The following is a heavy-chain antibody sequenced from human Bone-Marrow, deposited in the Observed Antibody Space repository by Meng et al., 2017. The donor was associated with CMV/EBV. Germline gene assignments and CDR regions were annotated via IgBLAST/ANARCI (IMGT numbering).Heavy chain of an antibody. V-gene: IGHV3-21*01. D-gene: IGHD1-26*01. CDR2: ISGSSRYI. CDR3: ARDPSGRYYEFDY. Sequence: SCAASGFTFSSYVMNWVRQAPGKGLEWVSSISGSSRYIYYADSVKGRFTMSRDNAKRSLYLQMNSLRVEDTAVYYCARDPSGRYYEFDYWGQGTLVTFYS. CDR1: GFTFSSYV. J-gene: IGHJ4*02.